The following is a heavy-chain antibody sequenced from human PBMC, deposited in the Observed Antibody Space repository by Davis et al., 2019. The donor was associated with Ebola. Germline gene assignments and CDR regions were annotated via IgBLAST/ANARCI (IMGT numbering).Heavy chain of an antibody. D-gene: IGHD3-22*01. CDR3: ARGAITMMLFGAFDI. V-gene: IGHV4-30-4*01. CDR2: IYYSGST. Sequence: SETLSLTCTDSGGSISSGDYYWSWIRQPPGKGLEWIGYIYYSGSTYYNPSLKSRVTISVDTSKNQFSLKLSSVTAADTAVYYCARGAITMMLFGAFDIWGQGTMVTVSS. J-gene: IGHJ3*02. CDR1: GGSISSGDYY.